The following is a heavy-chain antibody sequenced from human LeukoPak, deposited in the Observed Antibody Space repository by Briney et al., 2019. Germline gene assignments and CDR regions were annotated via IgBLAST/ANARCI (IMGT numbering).Heavy chain of an antibody. V-gene: IGHV1-69*13. CDR2: IIPIFGTA. CDR3: ARSPIYSGYDWFPYYYYGMDV. Sequence: SVKVSCKASGGTFSSYAISWVRQAPGQGLEWKGGIIPIFGTANYAQKFQGRVTITADESTSTAYMELSSLRSEDTAVYYCARSPIYSGYDWFPYYYYGMDVWGKGTTVTVSS. D-gene: IGHD5-12*01. CDR1: GGTFSSYA. J-gene: IGHJ6*04.